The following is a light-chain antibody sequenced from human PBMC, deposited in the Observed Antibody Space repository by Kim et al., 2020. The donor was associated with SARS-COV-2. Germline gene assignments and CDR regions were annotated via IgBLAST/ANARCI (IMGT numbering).Light chain of an antibody. Sequence: PGRSITISGSRTSIDVGNYNLASWYQQDRGKAPKLMFYEVTKRLSGVSNRFAGSKSGNTASLTISGLQAEDEADYYCCSYAGSRNVFGGGTQLTVL. CDR1: SIDVGNYNL. CDR3: CSYAGSRNV. J-gene: IGLJ7*01. CDR2: EVT. V-gene: IGLV2-23*02.